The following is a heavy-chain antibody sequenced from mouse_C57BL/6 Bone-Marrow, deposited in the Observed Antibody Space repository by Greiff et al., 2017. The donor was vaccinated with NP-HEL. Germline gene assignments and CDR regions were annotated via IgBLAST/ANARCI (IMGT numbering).Heavy chain of an antibody. Sequence: VQLQQSGAELARPGASVKLSCKASGYTFTSYTMHWVKQRPGQGLEWIGYINPRSGYTKYNEKFKGKATLTADKSSSTAYMQLSSLTTEDSSVDYCAIYSSFNTVEESSLDYWGQGTSVTVSS. CDR1: GYTFTSYT. CDR2: INPRSGYT. J-gene: IGHJ4*01. D-gene: IGHD1-1*01. V-gene: IGHV1-4*01. CDR3: AIYSSFNTVEESSLDY.